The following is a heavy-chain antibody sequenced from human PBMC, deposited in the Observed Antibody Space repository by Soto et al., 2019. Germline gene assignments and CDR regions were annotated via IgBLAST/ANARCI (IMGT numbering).Heavy chain of an antibody. D-gene: IGHD3-3*01. J-gene: IGHJ5*02. V-gene: IGHV4-4*07. CDR3: AREESSWTYTSNWFDP. CDR1: GGSSTFYY. Sequence: PSETLSLTCTVSGGSSTFYYWSWIRQPAGKGLEWIGRISSTGNTNYNPSLNSRVTMSLDTSKKKISLNMRSVTAADTAVYFCAREESSWTYTSNWFDPWGQGTLATVSS. CDR2: ISSTGNT.